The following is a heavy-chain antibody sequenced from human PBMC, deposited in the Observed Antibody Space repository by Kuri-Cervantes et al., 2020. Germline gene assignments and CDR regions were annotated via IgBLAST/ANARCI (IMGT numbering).Heavy chain of an antibody. D-gene: IGHD6-19*01. J-gene: IGHJ4*02. CDR2: IGYDGSNK. V-gene: IGHV3-33*01. Sequence: GGSLRLSCAASGFTFSSYGMHWVRQAPGKGLEWVAVIGYDGSNKYYADSVKGRFTISRDNSKNTLYLQINSLRAEDTAVYYCARVREQWLWGSYYFDYWGQGTLVTVSS. CDR1: GFTFSSYG. CDR3: ARVREQWLWGSYYFDY.